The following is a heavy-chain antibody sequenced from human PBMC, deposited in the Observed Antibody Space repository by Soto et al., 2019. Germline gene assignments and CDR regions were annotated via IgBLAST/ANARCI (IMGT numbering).Heavy chain of an antibody. CDR1: GGTFSSYT. CDR3: ARGEGNYDILTGYSYYFDY. CDR2: IIPILGIA. D-gene: IGHD3-9*01. J-gene: IGHJ4*02. Sequence: SVKVSCKASGGTFSSYTISWVRQAPGQGLEWMGRIIPILGIANYAQKFQGRVTITADKSTSTAYMELSSLRSEDTAVYYCARGEGNYDILTGYSYYFDYWGQGTLVTVSS. V-gene: IGHV1-69*02.